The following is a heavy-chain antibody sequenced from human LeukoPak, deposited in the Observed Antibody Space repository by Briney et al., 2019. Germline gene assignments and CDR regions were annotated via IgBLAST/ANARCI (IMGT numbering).Heavy chain of an antibody. D-gene: IGHD3-9*01. CDR1: GYTFTGYY. CDR3: ARDGQLDDILTGYCGNWFDP. V-gene: IGHV1-2*02. Sequence: ASVKVSCKASGYTFTGYYMHWVRQAPGQGLEWMGWINPNSGGTNYAQKFQGRVTMTRDTSISTAYMELSRLRSDDTAVYYCARDGQLDDILTGYCGNWFDPWGQGTLVTVSS. CDR2: INPNSGGT. J-gene: IGHJ5*02.